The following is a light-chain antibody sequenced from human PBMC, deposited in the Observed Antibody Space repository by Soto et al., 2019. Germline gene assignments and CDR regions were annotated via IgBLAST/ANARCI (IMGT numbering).Light chain of an antibody. Sequence: DIHITQSPATLSPYLLDIVTVTCRASQSISSWLAWYQQKAGKAPKLLIYKASALESGVPPRFSGSGSGTEFTLTISSLEPEDFATYYCQHYNTYPWTFDQGTKVDIK. V-gene: IGKV1-5*03. CDR3: QHYNTYPWT. CDR1: QSISSW. CDR2: KAS. J-gene: IGKJ1*01.